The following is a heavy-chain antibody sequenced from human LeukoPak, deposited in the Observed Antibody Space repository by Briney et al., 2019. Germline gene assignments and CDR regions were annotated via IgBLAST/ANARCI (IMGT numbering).Heavy chain of an antibody. CDR1: GFTFSDYY. Sequence: PGGSLRLSCAASGFTFSDYYMSWIRQAPGKGLEWVSYISSSGSTIYYADSVKGRFTISRDNAKNSLYLQMNSLRAEDTAVYYCAREADYYERDDAFDIWGQGTMVTVSS. CDR3: AREADYYERDDAFDI. D-gene: IGHD3-22*01. CDR2: ISSSGSTI. V-gene: IGHV3-11*01. J-gene: IGHJ3*02.